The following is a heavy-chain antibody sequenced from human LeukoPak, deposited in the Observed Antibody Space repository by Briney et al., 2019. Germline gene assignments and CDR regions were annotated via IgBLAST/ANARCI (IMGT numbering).Heavy chain of an antibody. V-gene: IGHV4-39*07. J-gene: IGHJ4*02. CDR1: GGSISSSSYY. CDR3: ARGAPPQN. CDR2: VYYTGAS. Sequence: SETLSLTCTGSGGSISSSSYYWGWIRQPPGKGLEWIGSVYYTGASYYNPSLKSRVTISIDTSKKHFSLKLTSVTAADTAVYYCARGAPPQNWGQGTLVTVSS.